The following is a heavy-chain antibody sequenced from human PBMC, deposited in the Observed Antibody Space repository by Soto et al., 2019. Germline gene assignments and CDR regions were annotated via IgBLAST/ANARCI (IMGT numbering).Heavy chain of an antibody. V-gene: IGHV1-69*12. D-gene: IGHD5-12*01. CDR1: GGTFSSYA. CDR3: ARGRGLEMATTPSDY. CDR2: IIPIFGTA. J-gene: IGHJ4*02. Sequence: QAQLVQSGAEVKKPGSSVKGSCKASGGTFSSYAISWVRQAPERGLEWMGGIIPIFGTANYAQKFQGRVTITADESTSTAYMELSSLRSEDTAVYYCARGRGLEMATTPSDYWGQGTLVTVSS.